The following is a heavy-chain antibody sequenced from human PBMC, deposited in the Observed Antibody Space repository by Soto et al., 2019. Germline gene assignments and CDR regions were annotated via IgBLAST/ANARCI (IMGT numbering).Heavy chain of an antibody. CDR1: GFSFRNYA. V-gene: IGHV3-30*04. CDR2: ISSGGSNK. J-gene: IGHJ2*01. CDR3: SRESAYSQGPIYSCYFDL. Sequence: QVQVVESGGGVVRPGRSLRLSCEASGFSFRNYAMDWVRQAPGKGLEWVALISSGGSNKYYADSVKGRFTISRDDSKNTLYLLMNSLRVEDTAVYYCSRESAYSQGPIYSCYFDLGGRGTLVTVSS. D-gene: IGHD5-18*01.